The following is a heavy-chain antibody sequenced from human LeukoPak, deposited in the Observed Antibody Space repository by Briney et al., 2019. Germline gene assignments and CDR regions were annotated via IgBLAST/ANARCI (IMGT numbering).Heavy chain of an antibody. CDR1: GFIFSRYW. Sequence: GGSLRLSCVASGFIFSRYWMSWVRQAPGEGLQWVAHIKEDGSEKYYLDSVKGRFTIARDDAKNSLYLQMNSLRDEDTAVYYCVRAGWELDYWGQGTPVTVSS. V-gene: IGHV3-7*01. CDR2: IKEDGSEK. D-gene: IGHD4-23*01. CDR3: VRAGWELDY. J-gene: IGHJ4*02.